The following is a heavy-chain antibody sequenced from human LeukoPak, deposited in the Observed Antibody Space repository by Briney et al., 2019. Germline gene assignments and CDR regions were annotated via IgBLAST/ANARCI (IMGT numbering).Heavy chain of an antibody. D-gene: IGHD3-22*01. CDR3: ARSGYYDNDFDY. CDR1: GGSISSYY. CDR2: TYYSGST. Sequence: SETLSLTCTVSGGSISSYYWSWIRQPPGKGLERIGYTYYSGSTHYNPSLKSRVTISVDTSQNQFSLKLSSVTAADTAVYYCARSGYYDNDFDYWGQGSWVTVSS. V-gene: IGHV4-59*08. J-gene: IGHJ4*02.